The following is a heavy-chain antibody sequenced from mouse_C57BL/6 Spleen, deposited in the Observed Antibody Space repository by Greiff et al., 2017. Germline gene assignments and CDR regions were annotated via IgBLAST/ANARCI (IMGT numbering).Heavy chain of an antibody. J-gene: IGHJ2*01. Sequence: VKVVESGPGLVQPSQSLSITCTVSGFSLTSYGVHWVRQSPGKGLVWLGVIWSGGSTDYNAAFISRLSISKDNSKSQVFFKMNSLQADDTAIYYCARNSGYYDYFDYWGQGTTLTVSS. CDR2: IWSGGST. CDR3: ARNSGYYDYFDY. CDR1: GFSLTSYG. D-gene: IGHD2-3*01. V-gene: IGHV2-2*01.